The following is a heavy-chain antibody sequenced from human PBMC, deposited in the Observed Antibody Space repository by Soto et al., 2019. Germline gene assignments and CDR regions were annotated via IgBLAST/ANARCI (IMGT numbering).Heavy chain of an antibody. CDR3: ARENVGRTSYYFDY. Sequence: QVQLVQSGAEVKKPGSSVKVSCKASGGTYAISWVRQAPGQGLEWMGGINTIFGTTNYAQRFQGRVTITADESTSTAYMELSSLRSEDTAVYYCARENVGRTSYYFDYWGQGTRVTVSS. V-gene: IGHV1-69*01. CDR1: GGTYA. J-gene: IGHJ4*02. D-gene: IGHD1-1*01. CDR2: INTIFGTT.